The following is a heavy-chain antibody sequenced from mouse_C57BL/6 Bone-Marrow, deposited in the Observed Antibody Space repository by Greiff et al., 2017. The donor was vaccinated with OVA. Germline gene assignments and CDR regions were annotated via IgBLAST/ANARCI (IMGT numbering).Heavy chain of an antibody. J-gene: IGHJ4*01. CDR3: ARRGPTGTDYAMDY. CDR2: IDPSDSET. V-gene: IGHV1-52*01. CDR1: GYTFTSYW. D-gene: IGHD4-1*01. Sequence: QVQLQQPGAELVRPGSSVKLSCKASGYTFTSYWMHWVKQRPIQGLEWIGNIDPSDSETHYNQKFKDKATLTVDKSSSTAYMQLSSLTSEDSAVDYCARRGPTGTDYAMDYWGQGTSVTVSS.